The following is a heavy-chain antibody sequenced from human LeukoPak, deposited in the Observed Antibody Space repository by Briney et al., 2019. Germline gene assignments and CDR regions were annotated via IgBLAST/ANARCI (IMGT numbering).Heavy chain of an antibody. V-gene: IGHV4-34*01. CDR3: ARLTLDYYDSSGYYRYYYYYYMGV. CDR1: GGSFSGYY. Sequence: SETLSLTCAVYGGSFSGYYWSWIRQPPGKGLEWIGEINHSGSTNYNPSLKSRVTISVDTSKNQFSLKLSSVTAADTAVYYCARLTLDYYDSSGYYRYYYYYYMGVWGKGTTVTISS. J-gene: IGHJ6*03. D-gene: IGHD3-22*01. CDR2: INHSGST.